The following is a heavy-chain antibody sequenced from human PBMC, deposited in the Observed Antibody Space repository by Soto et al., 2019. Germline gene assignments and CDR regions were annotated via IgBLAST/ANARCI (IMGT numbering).Heavy chain of an antibody. V-gene: IGHV3-43*01. CDR1: GFTFDDYT. Sequence: GESLKISCAASGFTFDDYTMHWVRQAPGKGLEWVSLISWDGGSTYYADSVKGRFTISRDNSKNSLYLQMNSLRTEDTALYYCAKDMKIGYSYEGYGMDVWGQGTTVTVSS. CDR2: ISWDGGST. D-gene: IGHD5-18*01. J-gene: IGHJ6*02. CDR3: AKDMKIGYSYEGYGMDV.